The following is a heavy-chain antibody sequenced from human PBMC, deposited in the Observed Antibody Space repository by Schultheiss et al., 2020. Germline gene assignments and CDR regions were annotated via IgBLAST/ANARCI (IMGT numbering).Heavy chain of an antibody. D-gene: IGHD3-3*01. Sequence: ASVKVSCKASGYTFTSYYMHWVRQAPGQGLEWMGIINPSGGSTSYAQKFQGRVTMTTDTSTSTAYMELSSLRSEDTAVYYCARDVDFWSGYYEFARPRDMVGKYYYYMDVWGKGTTVTVSS. V-gene: IGHV1-46*01. CDR2: INPSGGST. CDR1: GYTFTSYY. CDR3: ARDVDFWSGYYEFARPRDMVGKYYYYMDV. J-gene: IGHJ6*03.